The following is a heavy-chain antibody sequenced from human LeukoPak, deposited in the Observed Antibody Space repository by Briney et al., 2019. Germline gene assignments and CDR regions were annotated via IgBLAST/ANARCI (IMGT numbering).Heavy chain of an antibody. Sequence: RASETLSLTCTVSGGSISSYYWSWIRQPAGKGLEWIGRIYTSGSTNYNPSLKSRVTMSVDTSKNQFSLKLSSVTAADTAVYYCAREAYSTTAPTPLADYWGQGTLVTVSS. D-gene: IGHD2-2*01. V-gene: IGHV4-4*07. J-gene: IGHJ4*02. CDR2: IYTSGST. CDR3: AREAYSTTAPTPLADY. CDR1: GGSISSYY.